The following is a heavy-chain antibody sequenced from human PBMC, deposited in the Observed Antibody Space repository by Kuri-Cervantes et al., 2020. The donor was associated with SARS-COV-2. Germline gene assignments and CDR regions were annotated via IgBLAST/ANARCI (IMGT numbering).Heavy chain of an antibody. Sequence: SQTLSLTCAVYGGSFSGYYWGWIRQPPGKGLEWIGEINHSGSTNYNPSLKSRVTISVDTSKNQFSLKLSSVTAADTAVYYCARSTLGIVVVVAATQGGGYGMDVWGQGTTVTVSS. CDR2: INHSGST. CDR1: GGSFSGYY. J-gene: IGHJ6*02. CDR3: ARSTLGIVVVVAATQGGGYGMDV. V-gene: IGHV4-34*01. D-gene: IGHD2-15*01.